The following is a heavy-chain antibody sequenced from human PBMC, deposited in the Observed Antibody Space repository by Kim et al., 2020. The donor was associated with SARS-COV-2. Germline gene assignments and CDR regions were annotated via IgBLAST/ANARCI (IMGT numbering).Heavy chain of an antibody. Sequence: SESLSLTCTVSAGSMSTDYWSWIRQPPGKGLEWIGYVNNTGGTNYNPSLKSRVTISVDTTKNQISLKLSSVTAADTAVYYCARYFYDYVWGGYRPGGYYFDYWGQGTLVPVSS. CDR3: ARYFYDYVWGGYRPGGYYFDY. J-gene: IGHJ4*02. D-gene: IGHD3-16*02. CDR1: AGSMSTDY. V-gene: IGHV4-59*12. CDR2: VNNTGGT.